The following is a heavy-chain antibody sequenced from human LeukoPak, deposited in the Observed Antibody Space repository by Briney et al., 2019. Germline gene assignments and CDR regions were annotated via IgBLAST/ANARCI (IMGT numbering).Heavy chain of an antibody. CDR2: ISYDGSSE. Sequence: GGSLRLSCAASGFTFSTYALHWVRQAPGKGLEWVAVISYDGSSEFFADSVKGRFTISRDNSKNTLYLQTNSLRAEDTAVYYCARDRGDHDYGDYVSGDYWGQGTLVTVSS. CDR1: GFTFSTYA. D-gene: IGHD4-17*01. V-gene: IGHV3-30*14. J-gene: IGHJ4*02. CDR3: ARDRGDHDYGDYVSGDY.